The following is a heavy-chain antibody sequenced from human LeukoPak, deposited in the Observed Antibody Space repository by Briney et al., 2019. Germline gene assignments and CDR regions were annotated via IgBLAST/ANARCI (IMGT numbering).Heavy chain of an antibody. CDR3: ARSAGGAFDI. V-gene: IGHV1-46*01. CDR1: GYTFTIYY. D-gene: IGHD3-16*01. CDR2: INPSVVST. J-gene: IGHJ3*02. Sequence: GASVKVSCKAAGYTFTIYYMHWVRQAPGHGLEWMGRINPSVVSTTYAKKFQGRVTMTTDTSTRTVYMELSSLRCEATAVYYCARSAGGAFDIWGQGTMVTVSS.